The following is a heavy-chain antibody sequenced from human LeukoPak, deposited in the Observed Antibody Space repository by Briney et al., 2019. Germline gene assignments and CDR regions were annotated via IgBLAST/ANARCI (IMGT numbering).Heavy chain of an antibody. J-gene: IGHJ4*02. V-gene: IGHV4-31*03. CDR1: GGSISSGGYY. CDR3: ARYYYDSSGYYFVY. Sequence: PSETLSLTCTVSGGSISSGGYYWSWIRQHPGKGLEWIGYIYYSGSTYYNPSLKSRVTISVDTSKNQFSLKLSSVTAADTAVYYCARYYYDSSGYYFVYWGQGTLVTVSS. CDR2: IYYSGST. D-gene: IGHD3-22*01.